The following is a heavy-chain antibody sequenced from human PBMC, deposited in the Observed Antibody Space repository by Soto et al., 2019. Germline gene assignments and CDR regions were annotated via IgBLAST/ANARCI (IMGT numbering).Heavy chain of an antibody. CDR3: ARLSYYDSSGDYYGMDV. CDR1: GYSFTSYW. CDR2: IYPGDSDT. Sequence: GESLTISCKGSGYSFTSYWIGWVRQMPGKGLEWMGIIYPGDSDTRYSPSFQGQVTISADKSISTAYLQWSSLKASDTAMYYCARLSYYDSSGDYYGMDVWGQGTTVTVSS. D-gene: IGHD3-22*01. J-gene: IGHJ6*02. V-gene: IGHV5-51*01.